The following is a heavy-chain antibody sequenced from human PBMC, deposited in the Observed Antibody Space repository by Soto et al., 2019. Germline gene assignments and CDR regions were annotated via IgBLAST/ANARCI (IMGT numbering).Heavy chain of an antibody. J-gene: IGHJ4*02. D-gene: IGHD3-22*01. CDR1: GGSISSGDYY. CDR2: IYYSGST. V-gene: IGHV4-30-4*01. Sequence: PSETLSLTCTVSGGSISSGDYYWSWIRQPPGKGLEWIGYIYYSGSTYYNPSLKSRVTISVDTSKNQFSLKLSSVTAADTAVYYCARDHDSSGFSYYFDYWGQGTLVTVSS. CDR3: ARDHDSSGFSYYFDY.